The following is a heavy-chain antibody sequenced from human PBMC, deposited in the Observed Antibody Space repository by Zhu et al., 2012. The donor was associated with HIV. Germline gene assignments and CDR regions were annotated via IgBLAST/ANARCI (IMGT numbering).Heavy chain of an antibody. CDR3: ARYYYASGRTIDY. V-gene: IGHV4-30-4*08. J-gene: IGHJ4*02. CDR1: GVSISSGDYY. D-gene: IGHD3-10*01. Sequence: QVQLQESGPGLVKPSQTLSLTCTVSGVSISSGDYYWSWIRQPPGKGLEWIGYAYYSGITYYNPSLKSRITISVDTSKNQFSLKLSSVTAADTAVYYCARYYYASGRTIDYWGQGTLVTVSS. CDR2: AYYSGIT.